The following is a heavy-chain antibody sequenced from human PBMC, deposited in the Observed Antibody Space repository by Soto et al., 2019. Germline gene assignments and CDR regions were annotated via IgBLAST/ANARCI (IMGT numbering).Heavy chain of an antibody. V-gene: IGHV1-69*12. CDR1: GGTFSSYT. CDR2: LIPIFGTA. Sequence: QVQLVQSGAEVKKPGSSVTVSCKASGGTFSSYTISWVRQAPGHGLEWMGGLIPIFGTAHYAQQFQGSVTITADESTSTAYMELSSLRSAETAVYYCARGNHRWLQLWYFDLWGRGTLVTFSS. D-gene: IGHD5-12*01. J-gene: IGHJ2*01. CDR3: ARGNHRWLQLWYFDL.